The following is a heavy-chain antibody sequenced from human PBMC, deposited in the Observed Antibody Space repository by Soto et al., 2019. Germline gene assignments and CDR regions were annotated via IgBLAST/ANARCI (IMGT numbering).Heavy chain of an antibody. J-gene: IGHJ4*02. V-gene: IGHV1-18*01. CDR2: ISAYNGNT. CDR1: GYTFTSYG. CDR3: AREVQYYYDSSGYLDY. Sequence: QVPLVQSGAEVKKPGASVKVSCKASGYTFTSYGISWVRQAPGQGLEWMGWISAYNGNTNYAQKLQGRVTMTTDTSTCTAYMELRSLRSDDTAVYYCAREVQYYYDSSGYLDYWGQGTLVTVSS. D-gene: IGHD3-22*01.